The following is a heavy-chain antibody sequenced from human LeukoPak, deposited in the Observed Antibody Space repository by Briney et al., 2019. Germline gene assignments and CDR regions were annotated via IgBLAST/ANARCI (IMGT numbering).Heavy chain of an antibody. Sequence: GASVKVSCKASGYTFTSYDINWVRQATGQGLEWLGLMNPNSGTTGYAQKFQGRVTITRNTSISTAYMELSSLRSEDTAVYYCAREDYYDSGSNDYWGQGTLVTVSS. CDR1: GYTFTSYD. D-gene: IGHD3-22*01. V-gene: IGHV1-8*03. CDR2: MNPNSGTT. J-gene: IGHJ4*02. CDR3: AREDYYDSGSNDY.